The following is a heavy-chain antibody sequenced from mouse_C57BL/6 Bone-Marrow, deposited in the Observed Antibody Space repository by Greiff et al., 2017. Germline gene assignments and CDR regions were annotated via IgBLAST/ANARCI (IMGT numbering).Heavy chain of an antibody. CDR3: ARSRDYDN. Sequence: VQLVESGAELVKPGASVKISCKASGYAFRSYWMNWVKQRPGTGLEWIGQIYPGDGDTNYNGKFKGKATLTADKSSSTAYMQLSSLTSEDSAVYFCARSRDYDNWGQGTTLTVSS. CDR1: GYAFRSYW. J-gene: IGHJ2*01. CDR2: IYPGDGDT. V-gene: IGHV1-80*01. D-gene: IGHD2-4*01.